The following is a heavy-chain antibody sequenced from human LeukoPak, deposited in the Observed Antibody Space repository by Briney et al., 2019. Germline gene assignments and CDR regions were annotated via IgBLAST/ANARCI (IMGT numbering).Heavy chain of an antibody. CDR1: GGSIISSNW. Sequence: SGTLSLTCAVSGGSIISSNWWSWVRPPPGKGLEWIGQIYHSGSTNYNPSLKSRVTISVDKSKNQFSLKLTSVTAADTAVYYCTRLRATPLNFDYWGQGTLVTVSS. D-gene: IGHD1-26*01. CDR3: TRLRATPLNFDY. CDR2: IYHSGST. V-gene: IGHV4-4*02. J-gene: IGHJ4*02.